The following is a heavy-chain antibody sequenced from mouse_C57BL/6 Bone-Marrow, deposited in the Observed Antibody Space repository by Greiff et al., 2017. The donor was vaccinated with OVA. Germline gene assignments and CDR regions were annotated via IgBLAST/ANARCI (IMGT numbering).Heavy chain of an antibody. CDR2: IDPSDSYT. D-gene: IGHD2-10*02. Sequence: QVQLQQPGAELVRPGTSVKLSCKASGYTFTSYWMHWVKQRPGQGLEWIGVIDPSDSYTNYTQKFKGKATLTVDTSSSTAYMQLSSLTSEDSAVYDCARSPWYGSYAMDYWGQGTSVTVSS. J-gene: IGHJ4*01. V-gene: IGHV1-59*01. CDR3: ARSPWYGSYAMDY. CDR1: GYTFTSYW.